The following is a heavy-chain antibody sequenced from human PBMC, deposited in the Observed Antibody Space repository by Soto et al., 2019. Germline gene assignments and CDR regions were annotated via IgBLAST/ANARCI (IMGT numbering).Heavy chain of an antibody. CDR3: ASKRRGYSYGWYGMDV. Sequence: SETLSLTCTVSGGSISSYYWSWIRQPPGKGLEWIGYIYYSGSTNYNPSLKSRVTISVDTSKNQFSLKLSSVTAADTAVYYCASKRRGYSYGWYGMDVWGQGTTVTVSS. V-gene: IGHV4-59*01. CDR1: GGSISSYY. CDR2: IYYSGST. J-gene: IGHJ6*02. D-gene: IGHD5-18*01.